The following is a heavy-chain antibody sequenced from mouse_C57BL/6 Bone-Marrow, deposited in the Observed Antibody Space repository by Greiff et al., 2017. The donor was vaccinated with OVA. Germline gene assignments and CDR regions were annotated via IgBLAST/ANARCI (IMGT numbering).Heavy chain of an antibody. CDR2: IYPGSGST. Sequence: QVQLQQPGAELVKPGASVKMSCKASGYTFTSYWITWVKQRPGQVLEWIGDIYPGSGSTNYNEKFKSKATLTVDTSSSTAYMQLSSLTSEDSAVYYCARWGLRRGYYFDYWGQGTTLTVSS. D-gene: IGHD2-4*01. CDR3: ARWGLRRGYYFDY. CDR1: GYTFTSYW. J-gene: IGHJ2*01. V-gene: IGHV1-55*01.